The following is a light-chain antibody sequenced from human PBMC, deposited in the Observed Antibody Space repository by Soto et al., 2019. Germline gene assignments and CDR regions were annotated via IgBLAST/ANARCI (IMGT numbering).Light chain of an antibody. Sequence: QSALTQPPSASGSPGQSVTISCTGSSSDVGCYNYVSWYQQHPGKAPKLMIYEVTQRPSGVPDRFSGSKSGSTASLTVSGLQGEDEADYYCSSYAGGNILIFGGGTKLTVL. V-gene: IGLV2-8*01. CDR2: EVT. CDR3: SSYAGGNILI. J-gene: IGLJ2*01. CDR1: SSDVGCYNY.